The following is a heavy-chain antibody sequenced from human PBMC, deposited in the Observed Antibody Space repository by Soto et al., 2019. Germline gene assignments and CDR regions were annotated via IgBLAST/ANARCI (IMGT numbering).Heavy chain of an antibody. Sequence: GGSLRLSCAASGFTFSSYDMHWVRQATGKGLEWVSAIGTAGDTYYPGSVKGRFTISRENAKNSLYLQMNSLRDEDTAVYYCARPLGSSGGSCSYWGQGTQVTVSS. CDR3: ARPLGSSGGSCSY. CDR2: IGTAGDT. J-gene: IGHJ4*02. V-gene: IGHV3-13*04. D-gene: IGHD2-15*01. CDR1: GFTFSSYD.